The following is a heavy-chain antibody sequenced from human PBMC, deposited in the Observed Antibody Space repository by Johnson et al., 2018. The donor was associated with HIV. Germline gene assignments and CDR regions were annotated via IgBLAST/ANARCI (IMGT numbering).Heavy chain of an antibody. V-gene: IGHV3-30-3*01. J-gene: IGHJ3*01. CDR3: ARVSIVTVVQGSLGAFDL. CDR1: GFTFSDYY. D-gene: IGHD3-10*01. Sequence: QVQLVESGGGLVKPGGSLRLSCAASGFTFSDYYMSWIRQAPGKGLEWVAVISSDGSTEHYADSVKGRFILSRDNSRIMYLQMNSLRAEDTALYYCARVSIVTVVQGSLGAFDLWGQVTMVTVSS. CDR2: ISSDGSTE.